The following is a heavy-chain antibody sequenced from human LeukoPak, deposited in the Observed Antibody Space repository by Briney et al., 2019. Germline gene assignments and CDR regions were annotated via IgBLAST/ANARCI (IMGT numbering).Heavy chain of an antibody. CDR2: INPSGGST. J-gene: IGHJ4*02. CDR1: GYTFTNYY. Sequence: ASVKVSCKASGYTFTNYYMNWVRQAPGQGLEWMGIINPSGGSTSYAQKFQGRVTVTRDTSTSTVYMELSSLRSEDTAMYYCASRDSSGYFSYFDYWGQGTLVTVSS. V-gene: IGHV1-46*01. CDR3: ASRDSSGYFSYFDY. D-gene: IGHD3-22*01.